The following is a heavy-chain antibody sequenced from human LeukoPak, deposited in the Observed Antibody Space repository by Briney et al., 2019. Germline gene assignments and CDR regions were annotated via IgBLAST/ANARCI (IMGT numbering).Heavy chain of an antibody. CDR3: ARDLTGGGFDP. D-gene: IGHD3-10*01. CDR2: ISTSGGTT. J-gene: IGHJ5*02. CDR1: GFTFSSYA. V-gene: IGHV3-23*01. Sequence: PGGSLRLSCAASGFTFSSYAMSWVRQAPGKGLEWVSAISTSGGTTDYADSVKGRFTISRDNSKNTLYLQMNSLRAEDTAVYYCARDLTGGGFDPWGQGTLVTVSS.